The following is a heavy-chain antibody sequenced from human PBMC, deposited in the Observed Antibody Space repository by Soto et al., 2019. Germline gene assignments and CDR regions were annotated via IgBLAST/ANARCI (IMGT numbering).Heavy chain of an antibody. V-gene: IGHV3-53*01. Sequence: PGGSLRLSCASSGFTISDDHMSWVRQARGKGPEWFSVIYYGGTTYYADSVQGRFTISRDKSKKTLYLQINDLRADDTAVYYSAREAAGFDIWGQGTMVTVSS. CDR2: IYYGGTT. CDR1: GFTISDDH. CDR3: AREAAGFDI. J-gene: IGHJ3*02.